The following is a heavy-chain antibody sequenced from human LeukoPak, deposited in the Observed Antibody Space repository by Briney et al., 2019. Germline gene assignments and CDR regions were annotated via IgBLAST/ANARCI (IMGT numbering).Heavy chain of an antibody. V-gene: IGHV4-59*12. D-gene: IGHD6-13*01. CDR1: GGSISSYY. J-gene: IGHJ5*01. Sequence: PSETLSLTCAVSGGSISSYYWSWIRQPPGKGLEWIGYFYYSGSANYNPSLKSRVTISVDTSGNQFSLKLSSVTAADTAVYYCARETGYSSSWGXXTLVTVSS. CDR2: FYYSGSA. CDR3: ARETGYSSS.